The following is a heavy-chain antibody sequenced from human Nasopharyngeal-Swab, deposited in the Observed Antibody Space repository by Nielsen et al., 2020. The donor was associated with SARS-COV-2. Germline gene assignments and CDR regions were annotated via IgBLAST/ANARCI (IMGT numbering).Heavy chain of an antibody. CDR2: TSSDGKSK. D-gene: IGHD4-17*01. CDR1: GFSSSH. CDR3: ARDAPAHYGAFY. Sequence: GGSLRLSCAASGFSSSHVHWVRQAPGKGLEWVAATSSDGKSKYYAESVKGRFSISRDSSKNTLYLQMDSLRGEDTAVYYCARDAPAHYGAFYWGRGTLVTVSS. J-gene: IGHJ4*02. V-gene: IGHV3-30*04.